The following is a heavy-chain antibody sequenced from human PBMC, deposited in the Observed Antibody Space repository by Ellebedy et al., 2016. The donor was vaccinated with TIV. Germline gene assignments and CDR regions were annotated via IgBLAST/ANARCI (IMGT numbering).Heavy chain of an antibody. D-gene: IGHD3-10*01. CDR3: ANNWVVRGEGWNNGMDV. CDR2: IYSDGST. J-gene: IGHJ6*02. V-gene: IGHV3-66*01. Sequence: PGGSLRLSCAVSGFSVSSNYLSWVRQAPGKGLEWVSTIYSDGSTYYADSVRGRFTISRDNSKNTLYLQMKSLRADDTAGYYCANNWVVRGEGWNNGMDVWGQGTTVTVSS. CDR1: GFSVSSNY.